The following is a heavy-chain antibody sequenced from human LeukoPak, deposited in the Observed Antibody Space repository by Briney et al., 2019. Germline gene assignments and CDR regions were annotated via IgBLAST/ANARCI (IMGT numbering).Heavy chain of an antibody. CDR1: GGSIRNSY. V-gene: IGHV4-59*12. CDR2: IFYNGDT. Sequence: PSETLSLTCTVSGGSIRNSYWSWIRQPPGKGLEWIGYIFYNGDTNYNPSLKGRVTMSVDTSKNQFSLKLSSVTAADTAVYYCARSFSTFDWLLYDYWGQGTLVTVSS. D-gene: IGHD3-9*01. J-gene: IGHJ4*02. CDR3: ARSFSTFDWLLYDY.